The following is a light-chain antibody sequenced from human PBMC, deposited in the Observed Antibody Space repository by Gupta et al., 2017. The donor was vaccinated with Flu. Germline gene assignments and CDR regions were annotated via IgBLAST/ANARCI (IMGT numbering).Light chain of an antibody. CDR2: RTN. CDR3: VAWDDNLNGQV. Sequence: QSVLTQSPSASGTPGQRVTISCSGSSSNIGIYNVYWYQHFPGTAPKVLIYRTNQRPSGVPDRFSGSKSGTSASLVINGLRSEDEGEYYCVAWDDNLNGQVFGGGTKLTVL. CDR1: SSNIGIYN. J-gene: IGLJ2*01. V-gene: IGLV1-47*01.